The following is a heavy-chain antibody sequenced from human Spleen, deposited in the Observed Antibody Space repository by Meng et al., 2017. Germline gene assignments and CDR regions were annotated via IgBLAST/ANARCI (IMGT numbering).Heavy chain of an antibody. CDR2: IYYSGST. D-gene: IGHD4-17*01. CDR1: GGSISSYY. CDR3: ARGGTVTTGHFDY. J-gene: IGHJ4*02. Sequence: SETLSLTCTVPGGSISSYYWSWIRQPPGKGLEWIGYIYYSGSTNYNPSLKSRVTISVDTSKNQYSLKLSSVTAADTAVYYCARGGTVTTGHFDYWGQGTLVTVSS. V-gene: IGHV4-59*01.